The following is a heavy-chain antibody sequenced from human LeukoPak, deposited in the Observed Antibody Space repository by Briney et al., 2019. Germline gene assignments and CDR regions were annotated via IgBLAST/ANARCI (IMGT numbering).Heavy chain of an antibody. Sequence: ASVKVSCKASGYTFTSYYMHWVRQAPGQGLEWMGIINPSGGSTSYAQKFQGRVTMTRDMSTSTVYMELSSLRSEDTAVYYCARAHSLWLGEYYYFDYWGQGTLVTVSS. CDR1: GYTFTSYY. V-gene: IGHV1-46*01. CDR2: INPSGGST. CDR3: ARAHSLWLGEYYYFDY. D-gene: IGHD3-10*01. J-gene: IGHJ4*02.